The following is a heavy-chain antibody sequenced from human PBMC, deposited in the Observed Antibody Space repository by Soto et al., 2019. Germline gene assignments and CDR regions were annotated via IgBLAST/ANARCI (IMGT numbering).Heavy chain of an antibody. CDR3: TRGYSSSWYANYYYCYGMDV. CDR2: IRSKAYGGTT. J-gene: IGHJ6*02. Sequence: GGSLRLSCTASGFTFGDYAMSWFRQAPGKGLEWVGFIRSKAYGGTTEYAASVKGRFTISRDDSKSIAYLQMNSLKTEDTAVYYCTRGYSSSWYANYYYCYGMDVWGQGTTVTVSS. V-gene: IGHV3-49*03. CDR1: GFTFGDYA. D-gene: IGHD6-13*01.